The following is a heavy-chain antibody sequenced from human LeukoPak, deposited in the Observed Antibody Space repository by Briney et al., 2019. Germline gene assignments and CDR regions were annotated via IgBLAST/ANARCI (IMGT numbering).Heavy chain of an antibody. V-gene: IGHV3-30*02. Sequence: GGSLRLSCAASGFTFSSYGMHWVRQAPGKGLEWVAFIRYDGSNKYYADSVKGRFTISRDNSKNTLYLQMNSLRAEDTAVYYCAKDFERFGELSPWYMDVWGKGTTVTVSS. CDR2: IRYDGSNK. CDR1: GFTFSSYG. J-gene: IGHJ6*03. D-gene: IGHD3-10*01. CDR3: AKDFERFGELSPWYMDV.